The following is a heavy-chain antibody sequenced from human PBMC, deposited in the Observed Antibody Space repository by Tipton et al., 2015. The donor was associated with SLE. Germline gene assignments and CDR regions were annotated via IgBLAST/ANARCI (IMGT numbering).Heavy chain of an antibody. CDR2: IYTSGST. V-gene: IGHV4-61*09. Sequence: LRLSCTVSGGSISSGSYYWSWIRQPAGKGLEGIGHIYTSGSTNHNPSLQSRVTISVDTSKNQFSLKLSSVTAADTAVYYCARRLPNWFDPWGQGTLVTVSS. CDR3: ARRLPNWFDP. J-gene: IGHJ5*02. D-gene: IGHD4-11*01. CDR1: GGSISSGSYY.